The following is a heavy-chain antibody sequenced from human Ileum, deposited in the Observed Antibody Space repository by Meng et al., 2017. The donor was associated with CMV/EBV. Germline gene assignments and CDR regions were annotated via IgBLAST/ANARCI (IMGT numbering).Heavy chain of an antibody. Sequence: SVKVSCKASEGTFRSYAVSWVRQAPGQGLEWMGGIIPMFGLGTVKYEQQFQGRVTITADKSTSTAYMELSSLRSEDTAVYYCASALRQWLAGNWYYYYGMDVWGQGTTVTVSS. D-gene: IGHD6-19*01. J-gene: IGHJ6*02. CDR2: IIPMFGLGTV. CDR1: EGTFRSYA. V-gene: IGHV1-69*10. CDR3: ASALRQWLAGNWYYYYGMDV.